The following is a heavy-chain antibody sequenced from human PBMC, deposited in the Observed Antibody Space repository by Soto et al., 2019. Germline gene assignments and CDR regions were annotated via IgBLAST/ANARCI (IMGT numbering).Heavy chain of an antibody. D-gene: IGHD6-6*01. J-gene: IGHJ4*02. V-gene: IGHV3-21*01. CDR3: AREFPLDYSSSSGINY. CDR1: GFTFSSYS. Sequence: GSLRLSCAASGFTFSSYSMNWVRQAPGKGLEWVSSISSSSSYIYYADSVKGRFTISRDNAKNSLYLQMNSLRAEDTAVYYCAREFPLDYSSSSGINYWGQGTLVTVSS. CDR2: ISSSSSYI.